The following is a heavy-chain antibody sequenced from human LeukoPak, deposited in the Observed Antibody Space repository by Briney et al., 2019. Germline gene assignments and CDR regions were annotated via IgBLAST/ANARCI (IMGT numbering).Heavy chain of an antibody. CDR3: SRVHARDYYYYYYMDV. Sequence: ASVKVSCKASAYTFSTYYLHWVRQAPGQGLEWIGMINPSDGSTSYAQKFQGRVTMTRDKSTSTVYMELRSLRSEDTAVYYCSRVHARDYYYYYYMDVWGKGTTVTVSS. CDR2: INPSDGST. J-gene: IGHJ6*03. V-gene: IGHV1-46*01. CDR1: AYTFSTYY.